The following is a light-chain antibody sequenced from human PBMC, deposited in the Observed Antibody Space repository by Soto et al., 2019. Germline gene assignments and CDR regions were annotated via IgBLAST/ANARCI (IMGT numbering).Light chain of an antibody. CDR2: GVT. V-gene: IGLV2-14*01. CDR3: SSYTSVTIVV. CDR1: NSDIGGYNY. J-gene: IGLJ2*01. Sequence: QSALTQPASVSGSPGQSITISCTGTNSDIGGYNYVSWYRHHPGEAPKLMIYGVTNRPSGVSTRFSGSKSGNTASLTISGLQDEDVADYYCSSYTSVTIVVFGGGTKLSVL.